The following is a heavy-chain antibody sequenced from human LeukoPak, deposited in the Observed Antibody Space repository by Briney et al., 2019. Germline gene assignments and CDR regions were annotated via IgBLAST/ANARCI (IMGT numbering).Heavy chain of an antibody. V-gene: IGHV3-23*01. CDR2: ISSSGGRT. CDR1: GFTFSSYE. Sequence: PGGSLRLSCAASGFTFSSYEMNWVRQAPGKGLEWVSAISSSGGRTYYADSVKGRFTISRDNSKNTLYLQMNSLRAEDTAVYYCAKGGSSSWDYFDYWGQGTLVTVSS. J-gene: IGHJ4*02. D-gene: IGHD6-13*01. CDR3: AKGGSSSWDYFDY.